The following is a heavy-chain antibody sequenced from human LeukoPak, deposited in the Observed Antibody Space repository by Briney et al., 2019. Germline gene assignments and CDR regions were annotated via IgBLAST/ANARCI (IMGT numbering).Heavy chain of an antibody. V-gene: IGHV3-23*01. CDR1: GFTFSSYT. Sequence: PGGSLRLSCAASGFTFSSYTMNWVRQAPGKGLEWVSAICANGDCTYYADSVKGRFTISRDNSKNTLYLQMSSLRAEDTAVYYCAKHSYRVDSFTDYWGQGTLVTVPS. CDR3: AKHSYRVDSFTDY. CDR2: ICANGDCT. J-gene: IGHJ4*02. D-gene: IGHD5-12*01.